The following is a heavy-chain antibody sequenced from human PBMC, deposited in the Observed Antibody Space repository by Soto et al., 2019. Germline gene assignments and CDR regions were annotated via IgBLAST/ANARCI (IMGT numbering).Heavy chain of an antibody. Sequence: EVQLVESGGGLVQPGGSLRLSCAASGFTFSNSWMHWVRQAPGKGLVWVSRIKSDGSSTNYADSVKGRFTSSRDNAKNTLYLQLNSLRVEDTAVYYCARGNNGMDVWGQGTTVTVSS. CDR2: IKSDGSST. CDR1: GFTFSNSW. V-gene: IGHV3-74*01. CDR3: ARGNNGMDV. J-gene: IGHJ6*02.